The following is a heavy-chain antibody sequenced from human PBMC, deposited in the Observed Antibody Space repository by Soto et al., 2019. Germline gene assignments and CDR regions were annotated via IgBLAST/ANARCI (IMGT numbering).Heavy chain of an antibody. CDR3: ARSYGGATHFTY. V-gene: IGHV5-51*01. CDR1: GYNFPTYW. Sequence: EVQMVQSGVEVRKPGESLNISCQGSGYNFPTYWIGWVRQLPGKGLEWMGIIYPDDSETKYSPSFRGLVTISADKSASTAYLQWSSLKASDTALYYCARSYGGATHFTYWGQGTLVTVSS. CDR2: IYPDDSET. D-gene: IGHD4-17*01. J-gene: IGHJ4*02.